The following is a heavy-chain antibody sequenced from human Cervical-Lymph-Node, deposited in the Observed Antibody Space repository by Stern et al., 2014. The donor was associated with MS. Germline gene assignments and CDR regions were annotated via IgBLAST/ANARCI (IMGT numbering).Heavy chain of an antibody. D-gene: IGHD6-19*01. CDR3: AGGTVAGLFDF. J-gene: IGHJ4*02. Sequence: MQLVESGPGLVKPSQTLSLTCTVSGGSINIGDYYWSWIRHLPGKGLEWIGYIYNIGSTSYNSSLKSRVSISVDTSKNQFSLNLNSVTAADTAVYYCAGGTVAGLFDFWGQGMLVTVSS. V-gene: IGHV4-31*03. CDR1: GGSINIGDYY. CDR2: IYNIGST.